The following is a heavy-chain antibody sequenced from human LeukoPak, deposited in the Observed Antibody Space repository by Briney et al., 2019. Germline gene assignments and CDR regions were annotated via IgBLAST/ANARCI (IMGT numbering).Heavy chain of an antibody. D-gene: IGHD2-15*01. CDR2: IYYSGST. Sequence: SETLSLTCTVSGGSISSYYWSWIRQPPGKGLERIGYIYYSGSTNYNPSLKSRVTISVDTSKNQFSLKLSSVTAADTAVYYCARELAYCSGGSCRDAFDIWGQGTMVTVSS. V-gene: IGHV4-59*01. CDR3: ARELAYCSGGSCRDAFDI. CDR1: GGSISSYY. J-gene: IGHJ3*02.